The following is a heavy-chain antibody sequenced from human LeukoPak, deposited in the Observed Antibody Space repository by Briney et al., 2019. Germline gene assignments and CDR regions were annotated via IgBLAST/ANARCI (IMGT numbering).Heavy chain of an antibody. D-gene: IGHD3-16*01. Sequence: PGESLKISCQGSGYSFTSSWIGWVRQMPGKGLEWVGIIYPGDSDTRYSPSFQGQVTISVDKPNTTAYLQWTGLKVSDTAIYYCAGRGGILRDPYDVWGQGTMVTVSS. CDR2: IYPGDSDT. CDR3: AGRGGILRDPYDV. J-gene: IGHJ3*01. V-gene: IGHV5-51*01. CDR1: GYSFTSSW.